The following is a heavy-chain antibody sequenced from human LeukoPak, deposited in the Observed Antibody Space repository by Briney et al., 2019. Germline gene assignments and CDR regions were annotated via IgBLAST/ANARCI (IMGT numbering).Heavy chain of an antibody. J-gene: IGHJ4*02. D-gene: IGHD6-19*01. CDR1: GFTFDDYA. V-gene: IGHV3-43*02. Sequence: QPGGSLRLSCAASGFTFDDYAMHWARQAPGKGLEWVSLISGDGGSTYYADSVKGRFTISGDNSKNSLYLQMNSLRTEDTALYYCAKDKKQWLVQLDYWGQGTLVTVSS. CDR2: ISGDGGST. CDR3: AKDKKQWLVQLDY.